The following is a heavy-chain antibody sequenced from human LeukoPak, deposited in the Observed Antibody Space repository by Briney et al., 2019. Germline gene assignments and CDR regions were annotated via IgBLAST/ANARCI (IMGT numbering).Heavy chain of an antibody. CDR1: GGSISSSSYY. Sequence: SETLSLTCTVSGGSISSSSYYWGWIRQPPGKGLEWIGSIYYSGSTYYNPSLKSRVTISVDTSKNQFSLKLSSVTAADTAVYYCASTMTTVTTIRFDPWGQGTLVTVSS. J-gene: IGHJ5*02. CDR2: IYYSGST. V-gene: IGHV4-39*01. D-gene: IGHD4-17*01. CDR3: ASTMTTVTTIRFDP.